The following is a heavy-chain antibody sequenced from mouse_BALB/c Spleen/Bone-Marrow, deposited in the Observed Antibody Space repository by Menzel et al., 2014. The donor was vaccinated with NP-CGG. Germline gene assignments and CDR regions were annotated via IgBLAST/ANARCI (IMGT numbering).Heavy chain of an antibody. CDR3: ARFGYNYGLDY. CDR2: ISYSGST. D-gene: IGHD1-1*02. CDR1: GDSITSGY. J-gene: IGHJ4*01. Sequence: EVKLQESGPSLVKPSPTLSLTCSVTGDSITSGYWNWIRKFPGNKLEYMGYISYSGSTYYNPSLKSRISITRDTSKNQYYLQLKSGTTEDTATYYCARFGYNYGLDYWGQGTPVTVSS. V-gene: IGHV3-8*02.